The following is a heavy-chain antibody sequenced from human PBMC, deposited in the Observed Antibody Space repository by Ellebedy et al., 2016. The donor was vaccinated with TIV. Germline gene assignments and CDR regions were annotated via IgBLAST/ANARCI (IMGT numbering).Heavy chain of an antibody. D-gene: IGHD1-14*01. Sequence: GGSLRLXXAASGFTFSDYYMSWIRQAPGKGLEWISYISSSGSTIYYADSVKGRFTISRDNAKNSLYLQMNSLRAEDTAVYYCASNLYYYYMDVWGKGTTVTVSS. V-gene: IGHV3-11*01. CDR2: ISSSGSTI. CDR1: GFTFSDYY. CDR3: ASNLYYYYMDV. J-gene: IGHJ6*03.